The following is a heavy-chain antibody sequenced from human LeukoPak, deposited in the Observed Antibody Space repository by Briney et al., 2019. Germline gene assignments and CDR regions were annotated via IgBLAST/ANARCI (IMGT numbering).Heavy chain of an antibody. CDR3: AKGGPFDY. CDR2: ISYDGSNK. J-gene: IGHJ4*02. CDR1: GFTFSSYA. V-gene: IGHV3-30*04. Sequence: PGRSLRLSCAASGFTFSSYAMHWVRQAPGKGLEWVAVISYDGSNKYYADSVKGRFTISRDNSKNTLYLQMNSLRAEGTAVYYCAKGGPFDYWGQGTLVTVSS.